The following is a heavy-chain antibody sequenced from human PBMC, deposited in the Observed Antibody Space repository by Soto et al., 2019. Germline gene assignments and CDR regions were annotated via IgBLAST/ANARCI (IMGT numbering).Heavy chain of an antibody. Sequence: GGSLRLSCAASGFTFSTYGMHWVRQAPGKGLEWVAIISYDGSDRYYADSVKGRYTISRDNSKNTVYLQMNSLTTEDTAVYFCAKDNPAVDYWGQGNLVTFSS. CDR3: AKDNPAVDY. J-gene: IGHJ4*02. V-gene: IGHV3-30*18. CDR2: ISYDGSDR. CDR1: GFTFSTYG.